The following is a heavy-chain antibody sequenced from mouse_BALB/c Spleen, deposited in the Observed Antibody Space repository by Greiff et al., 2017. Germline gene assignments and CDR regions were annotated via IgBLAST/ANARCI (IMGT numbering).Heavy chain of an antibody. CDR3: ARRENYDYGRYAMDY. CDR1: GYTFTSYW. V-gene: IGHV1-7*01. D-gene: IGHD2-4*01. J-gene: IGHJ4*01. CDR2: INPSTGYT. Sequence: QVQLQQSGAELAKPGASVKMSCKASGYTFTSYWMHWVKQRPGQGLEWIGYINPSTGYTEYNQKFKDKATLTADKSSSTAYMQLSSLTSEDSAVYYCARRENYDYGRYAMDYWGQGTSVTVSS.